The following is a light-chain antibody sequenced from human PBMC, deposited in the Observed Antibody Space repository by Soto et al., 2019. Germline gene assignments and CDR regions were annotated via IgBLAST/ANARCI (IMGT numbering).Light chain of an antibody. CDR3: SSYTSSSTYV. Sequence: QSAVTQPASVSGSPGQSMTISCTGTSSDVGGYNYVSWYQQHPGKAPKLMIYEVSNRPSGVPNRFSGSKSGNTASLTISGLQAEDEANFYCSSYTSSSTYVFGTGTKVTVL. CDR2: EVS. CDR1: SSDVGGYNY. V-gene: IGLV2-14*01. J-gene: IGLJ1*01.